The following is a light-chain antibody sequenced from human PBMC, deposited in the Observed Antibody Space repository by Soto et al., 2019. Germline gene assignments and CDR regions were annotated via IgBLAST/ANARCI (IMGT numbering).Light chain of an antibody. V-gene: IGLV2-14*01. CDR1: SSDVGGHNY. CDR2: EVT. Sequence: QSVLTQPASVSGSPGQSITISCTGTSSDVGGHNYVSWYQQHPGKAPRLMIYEVTNRPSGVSDRFSGSKSDNTASLTISGLQAEDEADYYCSSYTSVRTSTLYVFGTGTKLTVL. J-gene: IGLJ1*01. CDR3: SSYTSVRTSTLYV.